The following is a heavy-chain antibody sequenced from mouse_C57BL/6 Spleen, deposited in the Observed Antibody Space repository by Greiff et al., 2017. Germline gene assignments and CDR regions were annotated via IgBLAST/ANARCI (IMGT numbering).Heavy chain of an antibody. CDR2: ISSGGSYT. V-gene: IGHV5-6*01. J-gene: IGHJ2*01. CDR3: ARETIVTTKYYFDY. CDR1: GFTFSSYG. D-gene: IGHD2-5*01. Sequence: EVQLVESGGDLVKPGGSLKLSCAASGFTFSSYGMSWVRQTPDKRLEWVATISSGGSYTYYPDSVKGRFTISRDNAKNNLYLQMSHLKSEDTAMYYCARETIVTTKYYFDYWGQGTTLTVSS.